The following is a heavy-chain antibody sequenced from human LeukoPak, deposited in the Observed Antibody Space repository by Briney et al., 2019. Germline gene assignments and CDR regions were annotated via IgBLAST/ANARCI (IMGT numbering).Heavy chain of an antibody. V-gene: IGHV4-59*08. D-gene: IGHD4-17*01. J-gene: IGHJ4*02. CDR1: DGSITNYY. CDR3: ARHAGNHCGDFFDY. CDR2: SHYSKTT. Sequence: SETLSLTCTVSDGSITNYYWSWIRQPPGKGLEWIAYSHYSKTTTYHPSLRSRATVSVDASKNQFSLKLSSVTAADTAVYYCARHAGNHCGDFFDYWGQGTLVTVSS.